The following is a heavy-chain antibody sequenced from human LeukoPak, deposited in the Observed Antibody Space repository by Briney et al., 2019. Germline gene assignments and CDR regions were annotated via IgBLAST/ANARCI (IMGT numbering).Heavy chain of an antibody. CDR2: INHLGST. J-gene: IGHJ4*02. V-gene: IGHV4-34*01. D-gene: IGHD2-15*01. CDR3: VIFTDAGAALSDS. CDR1: GGLFSDYY. Sequence: SETLSLTCSVYGGLFSDYYWNWLRQPPGKGLEWIGEINHLGSTKYNPSLRGRLSISIDTSKNHFSLKLSSVTAADTAVYYCVIFTDAGAALSDSWGQGTLVTVSS.